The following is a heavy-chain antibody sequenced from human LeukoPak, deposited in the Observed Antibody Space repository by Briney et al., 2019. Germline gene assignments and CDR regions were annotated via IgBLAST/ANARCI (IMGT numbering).Heavy chain of an antibody. V-gene: IGHV4-34*01. Sequence: SETLSLTCAVYGGPFSGYYWTCIRQPPGKGLEWIGEINHSGITNYNPSLKSRVTISVATSKNQFSLRLSSVTAADTAVYYCARARRSGPPYYFYYYYMDVWGKGTTVTVSS. CDR2: INHSGIT. D-gene: IGHD3-3*01. CDR3: ARARRSGPPYYFYYYYMDV. J-gene: IGHJ6*03. CDR1: GGPFSGYY.